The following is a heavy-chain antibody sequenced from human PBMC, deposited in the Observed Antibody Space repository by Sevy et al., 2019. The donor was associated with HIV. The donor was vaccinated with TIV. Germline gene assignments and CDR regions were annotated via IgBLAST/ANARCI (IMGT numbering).Heavy chain of an antibody. CDR3: ASSYSSGWFEGYFDY. J-gene: IGHJ4*02. CDR1: GFTFSSYS. D-gene: IGHD6-19*01. CDR2: ISSSSSYI. V-gene: IGHV3-21*01. Sequence: GGSLRLSCAASGFTFSSYSMNWVRQAPGKGLEWVSSISSSSSYIYYADSVKGRFTISRDNAKNSLYLQMNSLRAEDTAVYYCASSYSSGWFEGYFDYWGQGTLVTVSS.